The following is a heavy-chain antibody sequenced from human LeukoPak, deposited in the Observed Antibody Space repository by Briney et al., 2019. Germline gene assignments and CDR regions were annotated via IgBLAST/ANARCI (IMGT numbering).Heavy chain of an antibody. CDR3: ASRLYCSNTRCRNFPFAY. D-gene: IGHD2-2*01. CDR1: GGTFSSYA. V-gene: IGHV1-69*13. Sequence: VASVKVSCKASGGTFSSYAINWVRQALGQGLEWMGGIIPIFGTANYAQKFQDRVTITADESTSTAYMELSSLRSEDTAIYYCASRLYCSNTRCRNFPFAYWGQGTLVTVSS. CDR2: IIPIFGTA. J-gene: IGHJ4*02.